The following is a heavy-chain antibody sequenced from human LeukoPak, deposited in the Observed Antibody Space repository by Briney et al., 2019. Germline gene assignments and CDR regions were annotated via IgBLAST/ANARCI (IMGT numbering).Heavy chain of an antibody. D-gene: IGHD3-3*01. V-gene: IGHV3-21*01. CDR2: ISSSSSYI. CDR3: AREPYYDFWSGYYDIDY. Sequence: GGSLRLSRAASGFTFSSYSMNWVRQAPGKGLEWVSSISSSSSYIYYADSVKGRFTISRDNAKNSLYLQMNSLRAEDTAVYYCAREPYYDFWSGYYDIDYWGQGTLVTVSS. J-gene: IGHJ4*02. CDR1: GFTFSSYS.